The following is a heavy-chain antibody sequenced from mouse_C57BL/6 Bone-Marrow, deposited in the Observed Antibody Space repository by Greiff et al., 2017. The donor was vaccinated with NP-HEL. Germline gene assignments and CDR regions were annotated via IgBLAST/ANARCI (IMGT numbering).Heavy chain of an antibody. J-gene: IGHJ3*01. CDR1: GFNIKDDY. D-gene: IGHD1-1*02. CDR3: TTGGNPAWFAY. V-gene: IGHV14-4*01. CDR2: IDPENGDT. Sequence: VQLQQSGAELVRPGASVKLSCTASGFNIKDDYMHWVKQRPEQGLEWIGWIDPENGDTEYASKFQGKATITADTTSNTAYLQLSSLTSEDTAVYYYTTGGNPAWFAYWGQGTLVTVSA.